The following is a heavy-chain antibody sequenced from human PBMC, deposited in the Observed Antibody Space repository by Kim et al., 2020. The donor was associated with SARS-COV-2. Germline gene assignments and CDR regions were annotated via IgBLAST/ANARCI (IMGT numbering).Heavy chain of an antibody. J-gene: IGHJ4*02. CDR3: ARGRGLYYYGSGSYYRQPSLDY. V-gene: IGHV4-34*01. D-gene: IGHD3-10*01. Sequence: SETLSLTCAVYGGSFSGYYWSWIRQPPGKGLEWIGEINHSGSTNYNPSLKSRVTISVDTSKNQFSLKLSSVTAADTAVYYCARGRGLYYYGSGSYYRQPSLDYWGQGTVVTVSS. CDR2: INHSGST. CDR1: GGSFSGYY.